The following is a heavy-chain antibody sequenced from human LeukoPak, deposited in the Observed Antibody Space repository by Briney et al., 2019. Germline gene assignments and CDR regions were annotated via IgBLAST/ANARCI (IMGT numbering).Heavy chain of an antibody. CDR3: ARGRIVGGSYYYYGMDV. J-gene: IGHJ6*02. Sequence: SETLSLTCTVSGGSISSYYWSWIRQPPGKGLEWIGYIYYSGSTNYNPSLKSRVTISVDTSKNQFSLKLSSVTAADTAVYYCARGRIVGGSYYYYGMDVWGQGTTVTVSS. V-gene: IGHV4-59*12. CDR2: IYYSGST. D-gene: IGHD3-16*01. CDR1: GGSISSYY.